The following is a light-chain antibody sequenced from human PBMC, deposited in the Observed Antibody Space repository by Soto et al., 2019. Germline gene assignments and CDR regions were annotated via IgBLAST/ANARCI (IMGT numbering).Light chain of an antibody. CDR1: QTISSW. Sequence: SQSPSFLSASIGDRVTITCRASQTISSWLAWYQQKPGKAPKLLIYKASTLKSGVPSRFSGSGSGTEFTLTISSLQPDDFATYYCQHYNSYSETFAQGTKVAIK. J-gene: IGKJ1*01. CDR2: KAS. V-gene: IGKV1-5*03. CDR3: QHYNSYSET.